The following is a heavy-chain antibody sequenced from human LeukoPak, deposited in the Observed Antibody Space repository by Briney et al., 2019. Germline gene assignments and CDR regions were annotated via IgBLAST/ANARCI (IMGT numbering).Heavy chain of an antibody. CDR3: ARALTQYCSSTSCYFWFDP. CDR2: IYYSGST. J-gene: IGHJ5*02. D-gene: IGHD2-2*01. Sequence: PSETLSLTCTVSGGSISSYYWSWLRQPPGKGLEWIGYIYYSGSTNYNPSLKSRVTISVDTSKNQFSLKLSSVTAADTAVYYCARALTQYCSSTSCYFWFDPWGQGTLVTVSS. CDR1: GGSISSYY. V-gene: IGHV4-59*01.